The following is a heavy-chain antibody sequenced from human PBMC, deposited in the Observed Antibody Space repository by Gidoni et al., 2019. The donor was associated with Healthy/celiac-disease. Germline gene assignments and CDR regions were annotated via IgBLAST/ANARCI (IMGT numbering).Heavy chain of an antibody. J-gene: IGHJ4*02. V-gene: IGHV1-69*01. D-gene: IGHD1-26*01. CDR1: GGTISSYT. Sequence: QVQLGQSGAEGKKPGSPVKGCRKASGGTISSYTSNWVRQAPGQGLECMGGIIPMFGPADYAQKFPGRVTLAAGEFTSTAYMELSSLRSEATAVYYCARGNGSPLLWGQGTLVTVSS. CDR3: ARGNGSPLL. CDR2: IIPMFGPA.